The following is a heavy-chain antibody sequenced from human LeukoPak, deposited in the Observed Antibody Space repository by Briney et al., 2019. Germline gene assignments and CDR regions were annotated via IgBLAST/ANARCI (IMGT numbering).Heavy chain of an antibody. CDR1: GFTFSSYA. Sequence: GGSLRLSCAASGFTFSSYAMSWVRQAPGKGLEWVSAISGSGGSTYYADSVKGRFTISRDNSKNTLYLQMNSLRAEDTAVYYCAKAIEPTYYYYGMDVWGQGTTVTVSS. CDR3: AKAIEPTYYYYGMDV. V-gene: IGHV3-23*01. J-gene: IGHJ6*02. D-gene: IGHD1-14*01. CDR2: ISGSGGST.